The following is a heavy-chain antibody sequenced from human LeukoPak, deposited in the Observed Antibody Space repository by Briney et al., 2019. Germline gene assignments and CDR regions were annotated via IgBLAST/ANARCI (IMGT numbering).Heavy chain of an antibody. V-gene: IGHV4-61*02. Sequence: SQTLSLTCTVSGCSISSGSYYWSWIRQPAGKGLEWIGRIYTSGSTNYNPSLKSRVTISVDTSKNQFSLKLSSVTAADTAVYYCARDRRICSSTSCPTYYYYYYMDVWGKGTTVTVSS. CDR2: IYTSGST. D-gene: IGHD2-2*01. J-gene: IGHJ6*03. CDR3: ARDRRICSSTSCPTYYYYYYMDV. CDR1: GCSISSGSYY.